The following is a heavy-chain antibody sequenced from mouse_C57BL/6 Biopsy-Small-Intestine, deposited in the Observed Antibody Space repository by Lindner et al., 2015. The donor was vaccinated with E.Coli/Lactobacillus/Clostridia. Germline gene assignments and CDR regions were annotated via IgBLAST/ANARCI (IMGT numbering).Heavy chain of an antibody. D-gene: IGHD1-1*01. V-gene: IGHV1-7*01. Sequence: VQLQESGAELAKPGASVKMSCKASGYTFTSYWMHWVKQRPGQGLEWIGYINPSSGYTEYNQKFKDKATLTADKSSSTAYMQLSSLTSEDSAVYYCARLLLRWDAMDYWGQGTSVTVSS. J-gene: IGHJ4*01. CDR3: ARLLLRWDAMDY. CDR1: GYTFTSYW. CDR2: INPSSGYT.